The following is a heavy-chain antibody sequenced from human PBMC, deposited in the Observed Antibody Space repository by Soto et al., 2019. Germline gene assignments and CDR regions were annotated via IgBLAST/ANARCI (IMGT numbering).Heavy chain of an antibody. J-gene: IGHJ3*02. CDR1: GFTFISYS. CDR3: ARDGGVMTTVVNHPDAFDI. CDR2: ISSSSSYI. Sequence: GGSLRLSCAASGFTFISYSINFFRHSPFKWLEWVSSISSSSSYIYYADSVKGRFTISRDNAKNSLYLQMNSLRAEDTAVYYCARDGGVMTTVVNHPDAFDIWGQGTMVTVSS. V-gene: IGHV3-21*01. D-gene: IGHD4-17*01.